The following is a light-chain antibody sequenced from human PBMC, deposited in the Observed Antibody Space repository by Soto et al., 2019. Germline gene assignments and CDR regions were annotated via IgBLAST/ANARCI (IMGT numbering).Light chain of an antibody. CDR1: QNIRPQ. J-gene: IGKJ1*01. V-gene: IGKV1-5*01. CDR3: QQYSSYWT. CDR2: DAS. Sequence: DIQLTQSPASLSASVGDRVSITCRASQNIRPQLNWYQQRPGKAPKLLIYDASKLEIGVPSRFSGSGSGTEFTLTISSLQPDDFASYYCQQYSSYWTFGQGTKVDIK.